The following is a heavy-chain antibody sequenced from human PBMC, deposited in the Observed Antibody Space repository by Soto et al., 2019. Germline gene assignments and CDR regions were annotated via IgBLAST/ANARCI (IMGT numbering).Heavy chain of an antibody. Sequence: SVKVSCKASGGTFSSYAISWVRRAPVQGLEWMGGIIPIFGTANYAQKFQGRVTITADESTSTAYMELSSLRSEDTAVYYCARDRGYAYYDILTGYQEAYYYGMDVWGQGTTVTVSS. CDR2: IIPIFGTA. CDR3: ARDRGYAYYDILTGYQEAYYYGMDV. J-gene: IGHJ6*02. CDR1: GGTFSSYA. V-gene: IGHV1-69*13. D-gene: IGHD3-9*01.